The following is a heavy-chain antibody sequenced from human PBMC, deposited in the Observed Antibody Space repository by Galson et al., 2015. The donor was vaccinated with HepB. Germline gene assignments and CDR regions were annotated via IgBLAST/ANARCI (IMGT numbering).Heavy chain of an antibody. D-gene: IGHD3-22*01. J-gene: IGHJ3*02. Sequence: SCKVSGYTLTELSMHWVRQAPGKGLEWMGGFDPEDGETIYAQKFQGRVTMTEDTSTDTAYMELSSLRSEDTAVYYCATDRNYYDSSGYYNKAFDIWGQGTMVTVSS. CDR1: GYTLTELS. CDR2: FDPEDGET. V-gene: IGHV1-24*01. CDR3: ATDRNYYDSSGYYNKAFDI.